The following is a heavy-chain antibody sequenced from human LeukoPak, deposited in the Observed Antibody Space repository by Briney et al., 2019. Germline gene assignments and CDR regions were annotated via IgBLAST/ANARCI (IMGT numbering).Heavy chain of an antibody. J-gene: IGHJ4*02. CDR3: AKVRPDSISSRYYFDY. CDR1: GFTFSSYA. CDR2: ISGSGGSGSGGST. D-gene: IGHD6-6*01. V-gene: IGHV3-23*01. Sequence: PGGSLRLSCAASGFTFSSYAMSWVRQAPGKGLEWVSGISGSGGSGSGGSTYYADSVKGRFTISRDNSKNTLYLQMNSLRAEDTAVYYCAKVRPDSISSRYYFDYWGQGTLVTVSS.